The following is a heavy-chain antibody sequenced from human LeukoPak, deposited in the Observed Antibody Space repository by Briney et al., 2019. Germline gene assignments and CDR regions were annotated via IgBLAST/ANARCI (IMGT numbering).Heavy chain of an antibody. CDR1: GLTFRNFW. Sequence: GGSLRLSCAAPGLTFRNFWMCWVRQAPGKGLEWVATIKQDGSGQYYVDSVKGRFTISRDNAQNSLYLQMNNLRAEDTAVYYCARSYGHSIDYWGQGTLVTVSS. V-gene: IGHV3-7*01. J-gene: IGHJ4*02. CDR3: ARSYGHSIDY. D-gene: IGHD3-10*01. CDR2: IKQDGSGQ.